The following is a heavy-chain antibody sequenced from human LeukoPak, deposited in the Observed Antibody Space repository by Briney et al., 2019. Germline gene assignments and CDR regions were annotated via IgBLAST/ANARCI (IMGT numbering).Heavy chain of an antibody. D-gene: IGHD5-12*01. J-gene: IGHJ6*03. CDR1: GFTVSSNY. CDR3: ARVLSRGYSGYDLWNYYYYYMDV. V-gene: IGHV3-53*01. Sequence: GGSLRLSCAASGFTVSSNYMSWVRQAPGKGLEWLSVIYSGGSTYYADSVKGPFTISRDNSKNTLYLQMNSVRAEDTAVYYCARVLSRGYSGYDLWNYYYYYMDVWGKGTTVTVSS. CDR2: IYSGGST.